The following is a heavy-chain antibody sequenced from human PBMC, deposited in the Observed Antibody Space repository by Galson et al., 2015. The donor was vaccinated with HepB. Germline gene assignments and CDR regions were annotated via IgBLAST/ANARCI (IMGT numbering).Heavy chain of an antibody. J-gene: IGHJ4*02. Sequence: SLRLSCAASGFSFSNYGMNWVRQAPGKGLEWVSSISSSSSYIYYADSVKGRFTISRDNAKNSLYLQMNSLRAEDTAVYYCARGSVTMVRGNDYWGQGTLVTVSS. CDR1: GFSFSNYG. CDR2: ISSSSSYI. V-gene: IGHV3-21*01. D-gene: IGHD3-10*01. CDR3: ARGSVTMVRGNDY.